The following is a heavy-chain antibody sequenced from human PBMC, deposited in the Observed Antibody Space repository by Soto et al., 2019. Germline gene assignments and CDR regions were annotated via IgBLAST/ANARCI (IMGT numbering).Heavy chain of an antibody. Sequence: PSETLSLTCSISGGSISVYYWSWIRQRPGQGLEWIGYIYASGSPYYNPSLRSRVTISADTSKNQISLKLTSPTAADTAVYYCARGVGSRPPRYWGRGTLVTVSS. J-gene: IGHJ4*02. V-gene: IGHV4-59*01. CDR2: IYASGSP. CDR3: ARGVGSRPPRY. D-gene: IGHD1-26*01. CDR1: GGSISVYY.